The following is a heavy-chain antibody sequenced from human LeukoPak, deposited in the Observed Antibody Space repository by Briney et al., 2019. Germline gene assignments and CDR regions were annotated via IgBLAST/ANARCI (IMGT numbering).Heavy chain of an antibody. J-gene: IGHJ4*02. CDR3: ARRRLGWYSVDY. CDR2: ICHSGTT. CDR1: GGSISGSTYY. D-gene: IGHD6-19*01. V-gene: IGHV4-39*01. Sequence: SETLSLTCTVSGGSISGSTYYWGWIRQPPGKGLEWIGNICHSGTTQYNPSLKSRVTISVDTSKNQFSLKLSSVTAADTAVYYCARRRLGWYSVDYWGQGTLVTVSS.